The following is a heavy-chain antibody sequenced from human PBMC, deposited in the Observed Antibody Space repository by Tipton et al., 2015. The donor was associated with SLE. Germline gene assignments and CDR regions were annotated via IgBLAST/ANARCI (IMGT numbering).Heavy chain of an antibody. CDR1: GDSISSGDYY. D-gene: IGHD3-3*01. Sequence: TLPLTCTVSGDSISSGDYYWSWIRQPPGKGLEWIGYIYYTGSTYYKTSLKSRVTISLDTSKNQFSLNLSSVTAADTALYYCARAARGPISVFGVVIRDYYGMDVWGRGTTVTVSS. CDR2: IYYTGST. V-gene: IGHV4-30-4*08. CDR3: ARAARGPISVFGVVIRDYYGMDV. J-gene: IGHJ6*02.